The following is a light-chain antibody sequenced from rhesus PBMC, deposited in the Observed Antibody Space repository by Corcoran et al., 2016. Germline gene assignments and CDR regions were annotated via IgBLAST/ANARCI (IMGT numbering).Light chain of an antibody. Sequence: QVELTQSPATLSLSPGERATLSCRASQSVRHYLAWYQQKPGQAPRHLIHGASTRATGVPDRFSGSGSGTDFPIIISSLEPEDVGFYHCYQHSSDYSFGQGTKVEIK. CDR2: GAS. CDR1: QSVRHY. J-gene: IGKJ2*01. V-gene: IGKV3-10*01. CDR3: YQHSSDYS.